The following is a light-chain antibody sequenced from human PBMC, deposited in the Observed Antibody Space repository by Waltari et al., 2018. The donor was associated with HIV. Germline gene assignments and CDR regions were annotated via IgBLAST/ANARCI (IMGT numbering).Light chain of an antibody. V-gene: IGLV3-21*02. CDR1: NTGSNT. CDR3: QVWDSRSDHPV. J-gene: IGLJ3*02. Sequence: SYVLNQPPSVSVAPGQTARITCGGNNTGSNTVHWYQQSPGQAPVLVVHADSDRPSGIPERFSGSNSGNTATLTISRVEAGDEADYYCQVWDSRSDHPVLGGGTRLTVL. CDR2: ADS.